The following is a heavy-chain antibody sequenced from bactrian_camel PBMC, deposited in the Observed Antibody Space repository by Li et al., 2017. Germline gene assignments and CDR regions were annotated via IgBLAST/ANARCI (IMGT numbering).Heavy chain of an antibody. CDR2: IGGDGTT. Sequence: DVQLVESGGGLVQPGGSLTLSCEASGNTFSSYYLSWVRQAPGKGLEWVSSIGGDGTTYYAASVKGRFVISRDRGENAVRLRMSDLSPRDTAVYFCAVDRPIRLRAPIITFRKIQSCGDTDDLYWGQGTQVTVS. V-gene: IGHV3S40*01. CDR1: GNTFSSYY. D-gene: IGHD3*01. CDR3: AVDRPIRLRAPIITFRKIQSCGDTDDLY. J-gene: IGHJ4*01.